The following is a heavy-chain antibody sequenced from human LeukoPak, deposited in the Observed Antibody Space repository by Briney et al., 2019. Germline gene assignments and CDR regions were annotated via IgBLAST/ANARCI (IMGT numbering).Heavy chain of an antibody. CDR2: VYYSGST. Sequence: PSETLSLTCTVSGGSISSYHWSWIRQPPGKGLEWIGYVYYSGSTNYNPSLKSRVTISVDTSKNQFSLKLSSVTAADTAVYYCAREAYCGGDCYSGFDYWGQGTLVTVSS. J-gene: IGHJ4*02. V-gene: IGHV4-59*01. CDR1: GGSISSYH. D-gene: IGHD2-21*02. CDR3: AREAYCGGDCYSGFDY.